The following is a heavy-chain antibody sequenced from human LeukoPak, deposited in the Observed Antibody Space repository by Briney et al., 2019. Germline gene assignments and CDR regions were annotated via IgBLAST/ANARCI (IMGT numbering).Heavy chain of an antibody. D-gene: IGHD3-16*01. V-gene: IGHV3-30*18. CDR3: AKDKGGGYGNDAFDI. CDR1: GFTFSSYG. J-gene: IGHJ3*02. CDR2: ISYDGTNQ. Sequence: GGSLRLSCAASGFTFSSYGIHWVRQAPGKVLEWVAVISYDGTNQYYADSVKGRFTISRDNSKNTLYLQMNRLKAEDTAVYYCAKDKGGGYGNDAFDIWGRGTMVTVSS.